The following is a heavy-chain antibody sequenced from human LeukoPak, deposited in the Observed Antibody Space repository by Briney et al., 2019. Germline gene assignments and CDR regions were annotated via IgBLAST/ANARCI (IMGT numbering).Heavy chain of an antibody. J-gene: IGHJ4*02. Sequence: GGSLRLSCAASRFTFSNYWLNWFRQAPGKGLEWVANINQDGSEKNYVDSVKGRFTISRDNAENSLYLQMNSLGAEDTAVYYCATDRDSSRQKRLGYWGQGTLVTVSS. CDR2: INQDGSEK. V-gene: IGHV3-7*01. D-gene: IGHD6-13*01. CDR1: RFTFSNYW. CDR3: ATDRDSSRQKRLGY.